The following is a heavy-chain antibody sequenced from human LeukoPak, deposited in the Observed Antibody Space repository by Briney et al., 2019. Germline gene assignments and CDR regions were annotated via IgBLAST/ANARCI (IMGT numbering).Heavy chain of an antibody. Sequence: GVSLRLSCAASGFTFSSYWMHWVRQVPGKGLVWVSRINSDGSSTSYADSVKGLFTISRDNAKNTLYVQMNSLRAEDTAVYYCSTGSGHAFDIWGRGTMVTVSS. D-gene: IGHD3-10*01. V-gene: IGHV3-74*01. J-gene: IGHJ3*02. CDR1: GFTFSSYW. CDR3: STGSGHAFDI. CDR2: INSDGSST.